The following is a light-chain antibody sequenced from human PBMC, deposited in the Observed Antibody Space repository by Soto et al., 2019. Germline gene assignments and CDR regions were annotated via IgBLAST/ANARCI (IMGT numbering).Light chain of an antibody. CDR3: HQRQSWPRT. CDR1: QYINTR. V-gene: IGKV3-11*01. Sequence: EIVLPQSPATLSSFPGDRVTLYCRASQYINTRLAWYQHRPGQAPRLLIYQTSIRAAGIPARFSASGSGTEFTLTISGVQPEDFALYYCHQRQSWPRTFGQGTKVDIK. CDR2: QTS. J-gene: IGKJ1*01.